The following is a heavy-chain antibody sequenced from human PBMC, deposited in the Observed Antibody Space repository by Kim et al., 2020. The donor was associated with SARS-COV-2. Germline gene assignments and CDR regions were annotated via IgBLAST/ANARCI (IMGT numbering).Heavy chain of an antibody. CDR3: ARVNWLLSPYYFDY. J-gene: IGHJ4*02. V-gene: IGHV4-30-4*01. D-gene: IGHD3-9*01. CDR1: GGSISSGDYY. Sequence: SETLSLTCTVSGGSISSGDYYWSWIRQPPGKGLEWIGYIYYSGSTYYNPSLKSRVTISVDTSKNQFSLKLSSVTAADTAVYYCARVNWLLSPYYFDYWGQGTLVTVSS. CDR2: IYYSGST.